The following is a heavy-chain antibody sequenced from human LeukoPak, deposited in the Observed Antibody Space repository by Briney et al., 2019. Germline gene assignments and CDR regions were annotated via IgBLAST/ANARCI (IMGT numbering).Heavy chain of an antibody. CDR1: GFTFSSYA. CDR2: ISGSGGST. D-gene: IGHD1-26*01. Sequence: GGSLRLSCAASGFTFSSYAMSWVRQAPGKGLEWVSAISGSGGSTFYADSVKGRFTISRDNSKNTLSLQMNSLRAEDTAVYFCAKGEEDFGYWGQGTLVTVSS. J-gene: IGHJ4*02. V-gene: IGHV3-23*01. CDR3: AKGEEDFGY.